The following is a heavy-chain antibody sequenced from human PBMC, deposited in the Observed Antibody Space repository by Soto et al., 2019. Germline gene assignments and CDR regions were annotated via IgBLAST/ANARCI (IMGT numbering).Heavy chain of an antibody. CDR2: TYYRSKWYY. Sequence: RTLSHPCVISGESVSSNSAAWSWIRQSPSRGLEWLGRTYYRSKWYYDYAVSVKSRITINPDTSKNQVSLQLISVTPEDTAVYYCASEDGNDTFDMWGQGTVVTVSS. CDR3: ASEDGNDTFDM. J-gene: IGHJ3*02. CDR1: GESVSSNSAA. D-gene: IGHD2-15*01. V-gene: IGHV6-1*01.